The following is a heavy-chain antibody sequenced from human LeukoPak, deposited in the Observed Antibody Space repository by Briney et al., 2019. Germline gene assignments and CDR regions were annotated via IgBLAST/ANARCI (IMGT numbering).Heavy chain of an antibody. CDR3: ARGTGSYGGYVLVY. D-gene: IGHD5-12*01. CDR2: ISSSSSYI. J-gene: IGHJ4*02. CDR1: GFTFSSYS. V-gene: IGHV3-21*01. Sequence: PGGSLRLSCAASGFTFSSYSMNWVRQAPGKGLEWVSSISSSSSYIYYADSVKGRFTISRDNAKNSLYLQMNSLRAEDTAMYYCARGTGSYGGYVLVYWGQGTLVTVSS.